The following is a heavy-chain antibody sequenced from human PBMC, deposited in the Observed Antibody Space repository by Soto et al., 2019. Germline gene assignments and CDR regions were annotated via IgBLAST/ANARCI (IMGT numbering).Heavy chain of an antibody. Sequence: SETLSLTCTVSGASIKSSNYFWGWIRQPPGKGLEFVGSIHSSGGTYYNPSLKSRVTVSVDLSNSHFSLSLKSLTATGTAVYYCGRLAEAATGHTDFDFWAREPWSPSPQ. CDR2: IHSSGGT. D-gene: IGHD2-15*01. CDR3: GRLAEAATGHTDFDF. J-gene: IGHJ4*02. CDR1: GASIKSSNYF. V-gene: IGHV4-39*02.